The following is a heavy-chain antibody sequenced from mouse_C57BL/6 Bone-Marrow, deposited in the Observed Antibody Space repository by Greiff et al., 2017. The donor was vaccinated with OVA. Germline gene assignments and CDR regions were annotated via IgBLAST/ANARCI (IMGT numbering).Heavy chain of an antibody. D-gene: IGHD2-4*01. J-gene: IGHJ4*01. CDR3: TGDYAYYYAMDY. CDR1: GYTFTSYW. V-gene: IGHV1-5*01. CDR2: IYPGNSDT. Sequence: EVQLQQSGTVLARPGASVKMSCKTSGYTFTSYWMHWVKQRPGQGLEWIGAIYPGNSDTSYNQKFKGKAKLTAVTSASTAYMELSSLTNEDSAVYYCTGDYAYYYAMDYWGQGTSVTVSS.